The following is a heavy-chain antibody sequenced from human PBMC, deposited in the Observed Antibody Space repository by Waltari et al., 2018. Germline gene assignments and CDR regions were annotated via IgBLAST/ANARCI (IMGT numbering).Heavy chain of an antibody. J-gene: IGHJ5*02. CDR2: ISYSGTT. CDR1: GGSISSYY. V-gene: IGHV4-59*01. CDR3: ARAGGFGSGSTT. D-gene: IGHD3-10*01. Sequence: QVQLQESGPGLVKPSETLSLTCFVSGGSISSYYWSWIRQPPGKGLAWIGYISYSGTTTSNPSLKSRVTISVDTSKNQFSLSLSAVTAADTAVYYCARAGGFGSGSTTWGQGTLVTVSS.